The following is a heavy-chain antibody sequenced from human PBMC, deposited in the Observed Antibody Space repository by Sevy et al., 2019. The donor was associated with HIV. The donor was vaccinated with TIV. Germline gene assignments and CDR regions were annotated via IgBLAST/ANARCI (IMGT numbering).Heavy chain of an antibody. CDR2: FDPEDDET. CDR3: ATTKDYYESSGSPFDY. CDR1: GYTLTQLS. D-gene: IGHD3-22*01. V-gene: IGHV1-24*01. J-gene: IGHJ4*02. Sequence: ASVKVSCKVSGYTLTQLSMHWLRQAPGKELEWMGSFDPEDDETLYAQNFQDRVTMTEDTSTGTAYMELRTQRSEDTAAYYCATTKDYYESSGSPFDYWGQGTLVTVSS.